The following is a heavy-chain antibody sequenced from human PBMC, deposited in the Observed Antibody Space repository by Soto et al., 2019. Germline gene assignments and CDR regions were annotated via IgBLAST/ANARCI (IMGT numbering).Heavy chain of an antibody. Sequence: ASVKVSCKASGYTFTSYDIYWVRQATGQGLEWMGWMNPNTGNSAYAQKFQGRVTVTSDTSINTVHMELNSLRSEDTAVYYCARRAETNGWNGFGADKYYFDFWGQGTLVTVSS. J-gene: IGHJ4*02. CDR3: ARRAETNGWNGFGADKYYFDF. CDR2: MNPNTGNS. CDR1: GYTFTSYD. V-gene: IGHV1-8*01. D-gene: IGHD1-1*01.